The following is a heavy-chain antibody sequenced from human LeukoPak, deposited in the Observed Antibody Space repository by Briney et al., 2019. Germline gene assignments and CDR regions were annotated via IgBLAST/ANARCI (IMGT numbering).Heavy chain of an antibody. D-gene: IGHD6-13*01. CDR1: GYTFTSYG. J-gene: IGHJ4*02. CDR3: ARGVAAAPHFDY. CDR2: ISVYNGNT. V-gene: IGHV1-18*01. Sequence: ASVKVSCKASGYTFTSYGITWVRQAPGQGLEWMGWISVYNGNTNYAQKLQGRVTMTTDTSTSTAYMELRSLRSDDTAVYYCARGVAAAPHFDYWGQGTLVTVSS.